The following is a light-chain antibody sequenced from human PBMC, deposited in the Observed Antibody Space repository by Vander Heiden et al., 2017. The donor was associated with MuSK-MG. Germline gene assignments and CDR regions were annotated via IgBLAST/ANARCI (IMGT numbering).Light chain of an antibody. CDR3: QPRSNWPRT. Sequence: EIVLTPSPATLSLSRGERGTVSCRASESVSGELAWYQAKPGQAPRLLIYDASNRATGSPARFSGSGSGTEFTLTISSLEPEDSAVYDCQPRSNWPRTFGQGTKVE. CDR1: ESVSGE. V-gene: IGKV3-11*01. J-gene: IGKJ1*01. CDR2: DAS.